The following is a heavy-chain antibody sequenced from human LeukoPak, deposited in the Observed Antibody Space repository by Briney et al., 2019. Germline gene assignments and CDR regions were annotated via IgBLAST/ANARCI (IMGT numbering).Heavy chain of an antibody. Sequence: GGSLRLSCAASGFTFSNYWMTWVRQAPGKGLEWVANIKQDGSERDYVDSVKGRFTISRDDAKNSLYLQMNGLRAKDTAVYYCARGITMANWGQGTLVTVSS. CDR1: GFTFSNYW. CDR3: ARGITMAN. V-gene: IGHV3-7*04. J-gene: IGHJ4*02. CDR2: IKQDGSER. D-gene: IGHD3-10*01.